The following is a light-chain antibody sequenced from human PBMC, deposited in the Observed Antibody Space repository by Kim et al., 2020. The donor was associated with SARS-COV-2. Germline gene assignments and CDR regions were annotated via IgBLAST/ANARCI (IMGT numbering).Light chain of an antibody. CDR3: SSYTSSSTVV. CDR1: SSDVGSYNR. CDR2: EVS. V-gene: IGLV2-18*02. Sequence: SALTQPPSVSGSPGQSVTISCTGTSSDVGSYNRVSWYQQPPGTAPKLMIYEVSNRPSGVPDRFSGSKSGNTASLTISGLQAEDEADYYCSSYTSSSTVVFGVGTKLTVL. J-gene: IGLJ2*01.